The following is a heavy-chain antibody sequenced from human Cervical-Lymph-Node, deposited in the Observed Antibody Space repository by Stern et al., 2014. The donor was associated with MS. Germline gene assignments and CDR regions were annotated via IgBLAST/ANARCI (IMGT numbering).Heavy chain of an antibody. Sequence: QVQLQESGPGLVKPSGTLSLPCAISGDSISRRNWWSWVRQPPGKGLEWIGEIYHSGTSNYNPSLRSRVTISIDESRTQFSLELSSGTAADRALYYCARGGGYYFDYWGQGTLVSVSS. CDR2: IYHSGTS. J-gene: IGHJ4*02. CDR1: GDSISRRNW. V-gene: IGHV4-4*02. D-gene: IGHD5-12*01. CDR3: ARGGGYYFDY.